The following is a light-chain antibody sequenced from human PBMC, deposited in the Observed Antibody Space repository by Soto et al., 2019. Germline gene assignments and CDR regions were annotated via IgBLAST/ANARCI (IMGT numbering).Light chain of an antibody. V-gene: IGKV1-39*01. CDR3: QQSYSPLSYT. Sequence: DIQMTQSPSSLSASVGDRVTITCRASQSVGNYLNWYQQKPGQAPNLVIYAATSLQSGVPTRFRGSGSGTDFTLTISSLQTEDFANYYCQQSYSPLSYTFGQGTKLEIK. CDR1: QSVGNY. CDR2: AAT. J-gene: IGKJ2*01.